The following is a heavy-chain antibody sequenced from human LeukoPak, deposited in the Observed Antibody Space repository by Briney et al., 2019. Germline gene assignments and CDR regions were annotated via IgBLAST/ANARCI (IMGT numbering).Heavy chain of an antibody. J-gene: IGHJ4*02. CDR3: ARELKSGSDCQFDY. D-gene: IGHD2-21*02. CDR2: INPNSGGT. Sequence: ASVKVSCKASGYTFTGYYMHWVRQAPGQGLEWMGWINPNSGGTNYAQKFQGRVTMTRDTSISTAYMELSRLRSDDTAVYYCARELKSGSDCQFDYWGQGTLVTVSS. V-gene: IGHV1-2*02. CDR1: GYTFTGYY.